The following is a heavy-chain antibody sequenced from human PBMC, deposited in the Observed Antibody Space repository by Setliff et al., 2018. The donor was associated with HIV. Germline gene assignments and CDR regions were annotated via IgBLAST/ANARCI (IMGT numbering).Heavy chain of an antibody. CDR1: GFTFSTYS. V-gene: IGHV3-21*04. CDR3: SSPGPGHGYSYGYFDY. D-gene: IGHD5-18*01. Sequence: GGSLRLSCEASGFTFSTYSMNWVRQAPGKGLEWASSISSSSRSKYYADSVKGRFTISRDNSKNTLYLQMNSLRAEDTAVYYCSSPGPGHGYSYGYFDYWGQGTLVTVSS. J-gene: IGHJ4*02. CDR2: ISSSSRSK.